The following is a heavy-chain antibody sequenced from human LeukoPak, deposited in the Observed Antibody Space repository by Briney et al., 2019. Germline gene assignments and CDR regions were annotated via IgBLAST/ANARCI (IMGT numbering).Heavy chain of an antibody. CDR3: AKGGSGWYGHFDH. J-gene: IGHJ4*02. D-gene: IGHD6-19*01. CDR2: ISTSGAST. V-gene: IGHV3-23*01. CDR1: GFSFSSYP. Sequence: GGSLRLSCAASGFSFSSYPMSWVRQAPGKGLEWVSGISTSGASTYSADSVKGRFTISRDNSKNTFFLQMNSLRVEDRAVYYCAKGGSGWYGHFDHWGQGALVTVSS.